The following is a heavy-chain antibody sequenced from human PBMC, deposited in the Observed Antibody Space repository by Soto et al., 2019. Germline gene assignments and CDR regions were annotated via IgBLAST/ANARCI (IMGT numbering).Heavy chain of an antibody. Sequence: GGSLRLSCAASGFTFSSYAMSWVRQAPGKGLEWVSAISGSGGSTYYADSVKGRFTISRDNSKNTLYLQMNSLRAEDTAVYYCAKASSSSSWPTLNWFDPWGQGTLVTVSS. CDR2: ISGSGGST. J-gene: IGHJ5*02. CDR1: GFTFSSYA. V-gene: IGHV3-23*01. D-gene: IGHD6-13*01. CDR3: AKASSSSSWPTLNWFDP.